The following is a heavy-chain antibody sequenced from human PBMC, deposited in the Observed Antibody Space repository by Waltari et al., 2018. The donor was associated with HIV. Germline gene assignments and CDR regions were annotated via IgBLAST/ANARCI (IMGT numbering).Heavy chain of an antibody. J-gene: IGHJ4*02. Sequence: QLQLQESGQGVVKPSETLSLPCSVSGCSIFESGCYWGWVRQRPVKGLEWIGSVYYIRNTYDNPCFVNRVTMSVDTRKNQFSLKLRSVTAADTALYYCARHKYFYFEPSALFQVWGRGILVTVS. V-gene: IGHV4-39*01. D-gene: IGHD2-21*01. CDR1: GCSIFESGCY. CDR3: ARHKYFYFEPSALFQV. CDR2: VYYIRNT.